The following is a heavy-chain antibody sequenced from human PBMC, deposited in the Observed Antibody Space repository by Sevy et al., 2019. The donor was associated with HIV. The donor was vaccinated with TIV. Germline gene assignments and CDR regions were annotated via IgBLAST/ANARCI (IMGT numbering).Heavy chain of an antibody. CDR2: ISSSSSTI. V-gene: IGHV3-48*02. CDR3: ARRFNIVGATHFDY. CDR1: GVTFSSYT. J-gene: IGHJ4*02. D-gene: IGHD1-26*01. Sequence: GGCLRLSCAASGVTFSSYTMNWVRQAPGKGLEWVSYISSSSSTIYYADSVKGRFTISRDNAKNSLYLQMNSLRDEDTAVYFCARRFNIVGATHFDYWGQGTLVTVSS.